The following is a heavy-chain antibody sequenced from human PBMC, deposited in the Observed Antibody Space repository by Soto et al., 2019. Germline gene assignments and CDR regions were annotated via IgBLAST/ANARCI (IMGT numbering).Heavy chain of an antibody. CDR1: GFTFSSYA. Sequence: EVQLLESGGGLLQPGGSLRLSCAASGFTFSSYAMSWVRQAPGKGLEWVSAISGSGGSTYYADSVKGRFTISRDNSKNTLYLQMNSLTAEDTAVYYCAKDHKLDDAFDIWGQGTMVTVSS. D-gene: IGHD1-1*01. J-gene: IGHJ3*02. V-gene: IGHV3-23*01. CDR3: AKDHKLDDAFDI. CDR2: ISGSGGST.